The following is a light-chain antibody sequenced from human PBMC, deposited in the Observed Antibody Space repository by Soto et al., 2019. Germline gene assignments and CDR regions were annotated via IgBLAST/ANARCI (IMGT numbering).Light chain of an antibody. CDR3: QVWDTSSDHPV. CDR1: NIGIKD. V-gene: IGLV3-21*01. Sequence: SYELTQPPSVSVAPGQTASISCGGNNIGIKDVYWYQQQPGQAPVLVIYDNRDRPSGIPERFSGSNSGNTATLTISRVEAGDEADYYCQVWDTSSDHPVFGGGTKADRP. J-gene: IGLJ2*01. CDR2: DNR.